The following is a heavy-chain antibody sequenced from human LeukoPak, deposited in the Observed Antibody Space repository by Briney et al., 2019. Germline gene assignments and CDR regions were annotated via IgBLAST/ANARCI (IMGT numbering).Heavy chain of an antibody. CDR1: GYTFTGYY. CDR2: INPNSGGT. CDR3: ARDTHRVYSSSLPCGY. J-gene: IGHJ4*02. D-gene: IGHD6-6*01. V-gene: IGHV1-2*02. Sequence: ASVKVSCKASGYTFTGYYMHWVRQAPGQGLEWMGWINPNSGGTNYAQKFQGRVTMTRDTSISTAYMELSRLRSDDTAVYYCARDTHRVYSSSLPCGYWGQGTLVTVSS.